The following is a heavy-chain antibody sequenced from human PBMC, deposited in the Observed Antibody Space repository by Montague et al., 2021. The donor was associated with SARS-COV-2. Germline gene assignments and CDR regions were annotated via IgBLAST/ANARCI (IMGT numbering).Heavy chain of an antibody. CDR3: VRHPLGYCSSTSCYVG. CDR2: IYYSGST. J-gene: IGHJ4*02. V-gene: IGHV4-39*01. CDR1: GGSISSSSYY. Sequence: SETLSLTCTVSGGSISSSSYYWGWIRQPPGKGLEWIGSIYYSGSTYYSPSLKSRVTISVDTSKNQFSLKLSSVTAADTAVYYCVRHPLGYCSSTSCYVGWGQGTLVTVSS. D-gene: IGHD2-2*01.